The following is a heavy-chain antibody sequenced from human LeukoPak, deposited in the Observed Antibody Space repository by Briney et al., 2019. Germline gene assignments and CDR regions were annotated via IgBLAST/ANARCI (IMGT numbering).Heavy chain of an antibody. V-gene: IGHV3-23*01. J-gene: IGHJ6*02. CDR1: GFTFSSYA. CDR3: ARDMTYYYGMDV. Sequence: GGSLRLSCAASGFTFSSYAMTWVRQAPGRGLEWVSTISGSGGSTYYADSVKGRFTISRDNSKNTLYLQMNSLRAEDTAVYYCARDMTYYYGMDVWGQGTTVTVSS. CDR2: ISGSGGST. D-gene: IGHD3-16*01.